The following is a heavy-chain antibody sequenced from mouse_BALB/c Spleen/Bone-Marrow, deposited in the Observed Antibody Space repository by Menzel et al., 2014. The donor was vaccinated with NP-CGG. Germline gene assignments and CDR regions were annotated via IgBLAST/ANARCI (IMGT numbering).Heavy chain of an antibody. V-gene: IGHV1-69*02. CDR2: IDPSDSYI. Sequence: VQLVESGAEFAKPGASVRLSCKASGYTFXRFYIHWVKQRPGQDLEWIGEIDPSDSYINYNQKFKGKATLTVDKSSSTAYMQLSSLTSEDSALYYCARWGYLDYWGQGTTLTVSS. J-gene: IGHJ2*01. D-gene: IGHD3-1*01. CDR3: ARWGYLDY. CDR1: GYTFXRFY.